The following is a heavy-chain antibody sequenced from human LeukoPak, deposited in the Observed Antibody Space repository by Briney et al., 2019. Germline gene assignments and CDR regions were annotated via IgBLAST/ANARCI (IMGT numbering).Heavy chain of an antibody. D-gene: IGHD5-18*01. CDR1: GGSISSYY. V-gene: IGHV4-59*01. CDR3: ARGAAGYSYG. CDR2: IYYSGST. J-gene: IGHJ4*02. Sequence: SETLSLTCTVSGGSISSYYWSWIRQPPGKGLEWIGHIYYSGSTNYNPSLKSRVTISIDASKNQFSLRLSSVTAADTAVYYCARGAAGYSYGWGQGTLVTVSS.